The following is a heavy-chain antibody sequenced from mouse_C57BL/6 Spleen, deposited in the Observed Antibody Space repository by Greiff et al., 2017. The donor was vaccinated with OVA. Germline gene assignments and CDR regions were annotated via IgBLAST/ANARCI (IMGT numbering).Heavy chain of an antibody. V-gene: IGHV6-3*01. CDR2: IRLKSDNYAT. Sequence: EVKVEESGGGLVQPGGSMKLSCVASGFTFSNYWMNWVRQSPEKGLEWVAQIRLKSDNYATHYAESVKGRFTISRDDSKSSVYLQMNNLRAEDTGIYYCTGSWDDAMDYWGQGTSVTVSS. D-gene: IGHD4-1*01. J-gene: IGHJ4*01. CDR3: TGSWDDAMDY. CDR1: GFTFSNYW.